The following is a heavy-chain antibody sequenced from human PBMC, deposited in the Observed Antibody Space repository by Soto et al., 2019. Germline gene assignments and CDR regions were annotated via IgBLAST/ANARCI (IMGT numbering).Heavy chain of an antibody. V-gene: IGHV3-23*01. CDR1: GFTFSSYA. D-gene: IGHD6-6*01. J-gene: IGHJ6*02. Sequence: GSLRLSCAASGFTFSSYAMSWVRQAPGKGLEWVSAITSSGDSTYYIDSVKGRFTISRDNSKNTLYLQMNSLRGEDTAVYYCAKDRGPFCVAARCYAMDVWGQGTTVTVSS. CDR3: AKDRGPFCVAARCYAMDV. CDR2: ITSSGDST.